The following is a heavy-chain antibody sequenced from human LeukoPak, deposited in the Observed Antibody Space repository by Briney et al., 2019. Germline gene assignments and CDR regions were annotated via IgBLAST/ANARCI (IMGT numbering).Heavy chain of an antibody. D-gene: IGHD3-10*01. J-gene: IGHJ3*02. CDR1: GFTFSDYY. Sequence: GGSLRLSCAASGFTFSDYYMSWIRQAPGKGLEWVSYISSSGSTIYYADSVKGRFTISRDNAKNSLYLQMNSLRAEDTAVYYCARGTAEWFGELLFYAFDIWGQGTMVTVSS. CDR3: ARGTAEWFGELLFYAFDI. CDR2: ISSSGSTI. V-gene: IGHV3-11*04.